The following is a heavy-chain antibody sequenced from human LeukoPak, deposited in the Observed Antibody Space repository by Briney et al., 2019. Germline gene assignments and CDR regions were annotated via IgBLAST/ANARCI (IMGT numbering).Heavy chain of an antibody. CDR3: AREGYYGSGSPPSLYFDY. CDR2: TSSDLNVK. CDR1: GFTFRNYV. J-gene: IGHJ4*02. Sequence: SGGSLRLSCAASGFTFRNYVIHWVRQAPGKGLEWVAVTSSDLNVKLYADSVKGRFTISRDNSRSTLYLQMNSQRPEDTAIYYCAREGYYGSGSPPSLYFDYWGQGTLVTVSS. V-gene: IGHV3-30-3*01. D-gene: IGHD3-10*01.